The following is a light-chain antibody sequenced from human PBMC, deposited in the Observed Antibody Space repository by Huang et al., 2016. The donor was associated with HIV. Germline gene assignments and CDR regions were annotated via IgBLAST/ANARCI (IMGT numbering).Light chain of an antibody. Sequence: IVMTQSPATLSGSPGVRATLSCRASQSVSTNLAWYRQKPGQAPSLLIFGASTRATGIPARFSGGGSGTEFTLTISSLQSEDFAIYYCQQYDNWPITFGPGTRVDFK. CDR3: QQYDNWPIT. V-gene: IGKV3-15*01. CDR2: GAS. J-gene: IGKJ3*01. CDR1: QSVSTN.